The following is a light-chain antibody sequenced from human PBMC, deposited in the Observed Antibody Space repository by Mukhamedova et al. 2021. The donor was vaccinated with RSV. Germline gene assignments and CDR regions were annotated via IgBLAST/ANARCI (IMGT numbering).Light chain of an antibody. V-gene: IGKV1-13*02. J-gene: IGKJ3*01. CDR3: QHFSSYPLS. CDR2: DVS. Sequence: WYQRRVHGKPPKLLIYDVSNLDRGVPSRFSGSGSGTEFTLTISSLQPEDFAFYYCQHFSSYPLSFGPGTRVDV.